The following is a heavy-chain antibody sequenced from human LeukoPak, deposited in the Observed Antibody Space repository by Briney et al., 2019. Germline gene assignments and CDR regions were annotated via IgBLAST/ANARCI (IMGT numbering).Heavy chain of an antibody. Sequence: GRSLRLSCAASGFTFSSYWMHWVRQAPGKGLVWVSRINSDGSSTSYADSVKGRFTISRDNAKNTLYLQMNSLRAEDTAVYYCARKQWLVYYYYGMDVWGQGTTVTVSS. D-gene: IGHD6-19*01. CDR1: GFTFSSYW. CDR3: ARKQWLVYYYYGMDV. J-gene: IGHJ6*02. CDR2: INSDGSST. V-gene: IGHV3-74*01.